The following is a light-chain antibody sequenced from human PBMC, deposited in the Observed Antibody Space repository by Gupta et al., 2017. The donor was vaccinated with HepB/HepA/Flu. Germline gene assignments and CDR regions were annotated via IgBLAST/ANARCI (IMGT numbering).Light chain of an antibody. CDR1: QSVSTY. CDR3: QQRNNGPPLT. Sequence: EIVLPQSPATLSLSPGERATLSCRASQSVSTYLAWYQQKPGQAPRLLIYDASNRATGIPARFSGSGSGTDFTLTISSLEPEDFAVYYCQQRNNGPPLTFGGGTKVEIK. V-gene: IGKV3-11*01. J-gene: IGKJ4*01. CDR2: DAS.